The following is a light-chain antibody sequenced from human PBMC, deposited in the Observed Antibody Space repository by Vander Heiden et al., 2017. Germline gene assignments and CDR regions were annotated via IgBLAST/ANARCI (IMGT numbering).Light chain of an antibody. CDR1: SSDVGAYNY. CDR2: EVN. CDR3: SSYAGSDKRI. J-gene: IGLJ2*01. Sequence: QSALTQPPSASGSPGQSVTISCTGTSSDVGAYNYDSWYQQHPGKAPKVMIFEVNKRPSGVPDRFSGSKSGNTASLTVSGLQAEDEADYYCSSYAGSDKRIFGGGTKLTVL. V-gene: IGLV2-8*01.